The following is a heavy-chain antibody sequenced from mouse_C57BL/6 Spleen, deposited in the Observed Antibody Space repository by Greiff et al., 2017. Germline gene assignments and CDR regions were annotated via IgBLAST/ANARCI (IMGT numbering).Heavy chain of an antibody. V-gene: IGHV1-72*01. CDR3: AREELGTGFAY. CDR1: GYTFTSYW. D-gene: IGHD4-1*01. CDR2: IDPNSGGT. Sequence: QVQLKQPGAELVKPGASVKLSCKASGYTFTSYWMHWVKQRPGRGLEWIGRIDPNSGGTKYNEKFKSKATLTVDKPSSTAYMQLSSLTSEDSAVYYCAREELGTGFAYWGQGTLVTVSA. J-gene: IGHJ3*01.